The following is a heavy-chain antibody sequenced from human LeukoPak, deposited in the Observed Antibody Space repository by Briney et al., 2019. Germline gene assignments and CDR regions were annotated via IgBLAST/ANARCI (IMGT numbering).Heavy chain of an antibody. CDR3: ARDLYGSGSYPSYYYMDV. D-gene: IGHD3-10*01. V-gene: IGHV4-4*07. CDR2: ISPSGST. J-gene: IGHJ6*03. CDR1: GGSISGYY. Sequence: SETLSLTCTVSGGSISGYYWSWIRQPAGKGLEWIGRISPSGSTDYSPSLKSRVTMSLDMSKNQFSLNLKSLTAADTAVYYCARDLYGSGSYPSYYYMDVWGKGTTVTVSS.